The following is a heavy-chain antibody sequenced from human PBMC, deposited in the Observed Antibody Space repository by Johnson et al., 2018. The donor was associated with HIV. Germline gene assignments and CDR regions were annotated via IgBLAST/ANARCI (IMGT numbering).Heavy chain of an antibody. D-gene: IGHD3-16*01. CDR3: AKGRLGVAFDI. J-gene: IGHJ3*02. Sequence: QVLLVESGGGVVQPGRSLRLSCAASGFTFSTYGMHWVRQAPGKGLEWVAVISDDGSNKYYADSVKGRFTISRDNSKNTLYLQMNSLRPEDTAVYYCAKGRLGVAFDIWGQGTMVTVSS. V-gene: IGHV3-30*18. CDR1: GFTFSTYG. CDR2: ISDDGSNK.